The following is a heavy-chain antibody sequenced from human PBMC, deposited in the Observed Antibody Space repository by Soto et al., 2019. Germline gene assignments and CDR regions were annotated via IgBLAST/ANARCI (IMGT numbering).Heavy chain of an antibody. Sequence: DCGIGKKQTPGKGLEWIGYFYYTGSTKYTPSLKSRVTISADMSKNQFSLKLTSVTAADTAVYYCARHILSGTTFDPWGQGTLVTVSS. D-gene: IGHD1-20*01. V-gene: IGHV4-59*08. J-gene: IGHJ5*02. CDR1: DC. CDR3: ARHILSGTTFDP. CDR2: FYYTGST.